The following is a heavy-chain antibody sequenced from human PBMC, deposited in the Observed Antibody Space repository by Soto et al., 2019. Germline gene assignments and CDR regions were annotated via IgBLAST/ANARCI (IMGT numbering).Heavy chain of an antibody. CDR2: MGYNGFT. CDR1: GGPMNNYY. Sequence: QVQLQESGPGLVKPSETLSLTCTISGGPMNNYYCSWFRQPRGQGLEWIGYMGYNGFTRYNPSLRSRVAMSLDTANNHFSVNLSSGTAADTAVYYCARQGFGELHGLVDVWGQGITVTVSS. CDR3: ARQGFGELHGLVDV. V-gene: IGHV4-59*08. D-gene: IGHD3-10*01. J-gene: IGHJ6*02.